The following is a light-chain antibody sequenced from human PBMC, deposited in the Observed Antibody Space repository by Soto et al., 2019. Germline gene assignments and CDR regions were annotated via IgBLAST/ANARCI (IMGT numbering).Light chain of an antibody. V-gene: IGKV1-5*01. Sequence: DIQMTQSPSTLPASVGDRVTITCRASQSISNWLAWYQQKPGPAPKLLIYHASTLESGVPSRFSGSGSGTEFTLTISSLQPDDFATYYCQQYMSYSFGQGTKVEI. CDR3: QQYMSYS. CDR1: QSISNW. CDR2: HAS. J-gene: IGKJ1*01.